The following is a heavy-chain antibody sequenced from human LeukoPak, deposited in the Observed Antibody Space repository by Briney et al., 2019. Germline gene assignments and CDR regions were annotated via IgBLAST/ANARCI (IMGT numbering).Heavy chain of an antibody. CDR1: GFIFSSTW. D-gene: IGHD6-6*01. CDR2: INSDGSTI. Sequence: GGSLRLSCAGSGFIFSSTWMPWVRQAPGEGLVGVSRINSDGSTINYADSVKGRLTISRDNAKNTLYLQMNSRRAEDTAVYYCAKCRLSSSSATIDYSGQGTLVTVSS. V-gene: IGHV3-74*01. J-gene: IGHJ4*02. CDR3: AKCRLSSSSATIDY.